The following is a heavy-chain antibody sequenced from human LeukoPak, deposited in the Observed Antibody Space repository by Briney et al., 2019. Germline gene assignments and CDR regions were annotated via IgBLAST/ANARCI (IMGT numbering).Heavy chain of an antibody. J-gene: IGHJ4*02. CDR2: INPNSGGT. D-gene: IGHD2-15*01. CDR3: ARGLGYCSGGSCYFY. Sequence: ASVKVSCKASGYTFTGYYMHWVRQAPGQGLEWMGWINPNSGGTNYAQKFQGRVTMTTDTSTSTAYMELRSLRSDDTAVYYCARGLGYCSGGSCYFYWGQGTLVTVSS. V-gene: IGHV1-2*02. CDR1: GYTFTGYY.